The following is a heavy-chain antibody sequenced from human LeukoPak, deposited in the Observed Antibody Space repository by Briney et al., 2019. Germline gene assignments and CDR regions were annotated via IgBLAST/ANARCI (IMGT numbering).Heavy chain of an antibody. CDR1: GFIFSSYH. V-gene: IGHV3-7*01. J-gene: IGHJ4*02. CDR2: IFPDGHQE. D-gene: IGHD5-24*01. Sequence: GGSLRLSCVASGFIFSSYHMSWVRQAPGKGLGCVAHIFPDGHQESCDASVRGRFAVSRDNAKNSVFLQMNSLRVEDTAIYYCARWRWQQSEFDLWGQGALVTVSS. CDR3: ARWRWQQSEFDL.